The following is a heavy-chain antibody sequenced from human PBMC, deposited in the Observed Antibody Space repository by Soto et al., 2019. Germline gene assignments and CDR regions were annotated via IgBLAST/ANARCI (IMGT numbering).Heavy chain of an antibody. Sequence: GGSLRLSCAASGFTFSSYGMHWVRQAPGKGLEWVAVISYDGSNKYYADSVKGRFTISRDNSKNTLYLQMNSLRAEDTAVYYCAKLIRIPENYDYQLGSRDMVRGGVGFDYWGQGTLVTVSS. CDR3: AKLIRIPENYDYQLGSRDMVRGGVGFDY. CDR2: ISYDGSNK. D-gene: IGHD3-10*01. V-gene: IGHV3-30*18. J-gene: IGHJ4*02. CDR1: GFTFSSYG.